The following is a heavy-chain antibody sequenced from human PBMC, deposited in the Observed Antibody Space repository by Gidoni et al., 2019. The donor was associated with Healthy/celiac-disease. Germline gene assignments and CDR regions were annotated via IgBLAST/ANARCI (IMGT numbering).Heavy chain of an antibody. CDR1: GYTFTSYG. V-gene: IGHV1-18*01. CDR2: ISAYNGNT. J-gene: IGHJ4*02. CDR3: ARDSPPTYSSSHPDY. Sequence: QIQLVQSGAEVKKPGASVKVSCKASGYTFTSYGISWVRQAPGQGLEWMGWISAYNGNTNYAQKLQGRVTMTTDTSTSTAYMELRSLRSDDTAVYYCARDSPPTYSSSHPDYWGQGTLVTVSS. D-gene: IGHD6-6*01.